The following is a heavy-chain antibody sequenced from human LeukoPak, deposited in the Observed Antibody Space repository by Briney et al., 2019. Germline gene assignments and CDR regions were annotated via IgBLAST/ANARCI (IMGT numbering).Heavy chain of an antibody. V-gene: IGHV3-21*01. J-gene: IGHJ4*02. D-gene: IGHD2-2*01. CDR2: ISSSSSYI. CDR1: GFTFSSYG. CDR3: ARVPGWYQLPQGVDY. Sequence: PGGSLRLSCAASGFTFSSYGMNWVRQAPGKGLEWVSSISSSSSYIYYADSVKGRFTISRDNAKNSLYLQMNSLRAEDTAVYYCARVPGWYQLPQGVDYWGQGTLVTVSS.